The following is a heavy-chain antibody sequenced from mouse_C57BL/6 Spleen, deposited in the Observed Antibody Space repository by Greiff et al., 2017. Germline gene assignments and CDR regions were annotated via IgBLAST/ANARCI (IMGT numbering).Heavy chain of an antibody. CDR1: GYTFTSYW. CDR2: IDPSDSET. CDR3: ARSDGYYYFDY. D-gene: IGHD2-3*01. J-gene: IGHJ2*01. V-gene: IGHV1-52*01. Sequence: QVHVKQPGAELVRPGSSVKLSCKASGYTFTSYWMHWVKQRPIQGLEWIGNIDPSDSETHYNQKFKDKATLTVDKSSSTAYMQLSSLTSEDSAVYYCARSDGYYYFDYWGQGTTLTVSS.